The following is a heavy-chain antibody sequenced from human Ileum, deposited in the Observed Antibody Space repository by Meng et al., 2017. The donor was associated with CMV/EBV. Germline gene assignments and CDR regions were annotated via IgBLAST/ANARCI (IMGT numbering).Heavy chain of an antibody. Sequence: SETLSLTCTVSGGSISSYYWSWIRQPPGKGLEWIGYIYYSGSTNYNPSLKSRVTISVDTSKNQFSLKLSSVTAADTDVYYCARANEHYDFWSGYYRAFDIWGQGTMVTVSS. D-gene: IGHD3-3*01. V-gene: IGHV4-59*01. CDR3: ARANEHYDFWSGYYRAFDI. CDR2: IYYSGST. J-gene: IGHJ3*02. CDR1: GGSISSYY.